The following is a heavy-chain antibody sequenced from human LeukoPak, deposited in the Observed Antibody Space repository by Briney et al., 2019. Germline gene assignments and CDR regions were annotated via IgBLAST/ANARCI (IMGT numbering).Heavy chain of an antibody. V-gene: IGHV3-72*01. CDR1: GFTLSDHY. J-gene: IGHJ3*02. CDR3: TRVLAAAANALGI. Sequence: PGGSLRLSCAASGFTLSDHYMDWVRQAPGKGLEWVGRSRHKAKRYSTEYAASVKGRFTISRDDSKNSLYLQMNSLKTEDTAVYYCTRVLAAAANALGIWGQGTVVTVSS. CDR2: SRHKAKRYST. D-gene: IGHD6-13*01.